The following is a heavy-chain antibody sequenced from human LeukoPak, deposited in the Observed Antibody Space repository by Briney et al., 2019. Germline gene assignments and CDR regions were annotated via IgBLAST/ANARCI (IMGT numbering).Heavy chain of an antibody. Sequence: PSQTLSLTCTVSGGSISSGSSYWSWIRQPAGKGLEWIGRIYSSGSTNYNPSLKSRVTISVDTSKNQFSLNLSSVTAADTAVYYCARFDYGDYLGLFDYWGQGTLVTVSS. J-gene: IGHJ4*02. V-gene: IGHV4-61*02. CDR1: GGSISSGSSY. CDR3: ARFDYGDYLGLFDY. D-gene: IGHD4-17*01. CDR2: IYSSGST.